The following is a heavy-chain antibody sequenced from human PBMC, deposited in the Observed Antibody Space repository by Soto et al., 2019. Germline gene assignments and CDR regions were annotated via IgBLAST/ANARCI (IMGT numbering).Heavy chain of an antibody. J-gene: IGHJ4*02. V-gene: IGHV3-23*01. D-gene: IGHD2-2*01. CDR3: AKDIQYQLKFSHFDY. CDR1: GFTFSNYA. CDR2: ISDSSGSI. Sequence: PGGSLRLSCAASGFTFSNYAMHWVRQAPGKGLNWVSTISDSSGSIYYIDSVRGRFTISRDNAKNTLYLQMNSLRAEDTALYYCAKDIQYQLKFSHFDYWGQGTLVTVSS.